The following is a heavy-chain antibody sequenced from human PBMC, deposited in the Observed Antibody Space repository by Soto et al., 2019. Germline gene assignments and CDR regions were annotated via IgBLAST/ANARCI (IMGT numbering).Heavy chain of an antibody. CDR3: ATSLGPSGWFDY. CDR1: RYTFPNYG. Sequence: QVQLVQSGAEVKNPGASVRVSCMASRYTFPNYGLTWVRQAPGQGPEWLGWIRLHNGETHYAPNFRGRVTMTTDTSTSTAYMELRGLRSDDTAMYYCATSLGPSGWFDYWGQGNPVTVSS. V-gene: IGHV1-18*01. CDR2: IRLHNGET. J-gene: IGHJ4*02. D-gene: IGHD6-19*01.